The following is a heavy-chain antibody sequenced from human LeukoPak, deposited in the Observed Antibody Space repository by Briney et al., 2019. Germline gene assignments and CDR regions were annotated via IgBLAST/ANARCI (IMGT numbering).Heavy chain of an antibody. CDR1: GGSINFYY. J-gene: IGHJ4*02. CDR2: IYSTGST. CDR3: ARGIADPYSFDS. D-gene: IGHD6-13*01. V-gene: IGHV4-4*07. Sequence: SETLSLTCTVSGGSINFYYWSWIRQPAGKGLERIGRIYSTGSTNYSPSLKSRVTMSVDKSKNQFSLNLSSATAADTAVYYCARGIADPYSFDSWGQGTLVTVSS.